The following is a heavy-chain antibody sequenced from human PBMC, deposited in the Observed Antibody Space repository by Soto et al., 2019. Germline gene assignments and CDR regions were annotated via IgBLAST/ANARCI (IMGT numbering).Heavy chain of an antibody. Sequence: ASVKVSCKASGYTFTSYGVSWVRQAPGQGLEWMGWISAYNGNTNYAQKLQGRVTMTTDTSTSTAYMELSRLRSDDTAVYYCARAPIAAAGTRWFDPWGQGTLVTVSS. CDR2: ISAYNGNT. CDR1: GYTFTSYG. CDR3: ARAPIAAAGTRWFDP. D-gene: IGHD6-13*01. V-gene: IGHV1-18*01. J-gene: IGHJ5*02.